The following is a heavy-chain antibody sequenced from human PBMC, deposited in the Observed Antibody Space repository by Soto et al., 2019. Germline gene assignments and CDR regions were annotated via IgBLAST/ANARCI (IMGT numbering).Heavy chain of an antibody. J-gene: IGHJ4*02. CDR2: LYYSGST. CDR3: ERGWGGYFDY. D-gene: IGHD3-16*01. V-gene: IGHV4-31*03. Sequence: QVQLQESGPGLVKPSQTLSLTCTVSGGSISSGGYYWSWIRQHPGKGLEWIGYLYYSGSTYYNPPLKSRVTISVDTSKNQFTLKLSSVTAADTAVYYCERGWGGYFDYWGQGTLVTVSS. CDR1: GGSISSGGYY.